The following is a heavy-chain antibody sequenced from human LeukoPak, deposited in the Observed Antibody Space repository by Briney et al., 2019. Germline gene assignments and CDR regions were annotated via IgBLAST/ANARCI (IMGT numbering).Heavy chain of an antibody. D-gene: IGHD5-18*01. J-gene: IGHJ4*02. CDR1: GIIVRTST. V-gene: IGHV3-21*06. CDR3: AKDLVDTAMAYYFDY. Sequence: GGSLRLSCVASGIIVRTSTVIWVRQAPGKGLEWVSSISSSSSYIYYADSVKGRFTISKDNAKNALYLQMNSLRAEDTAVYYCAKDLVDTAMAYYFDYWGQGTLVTVSS. CDR2: ISSSSSYI.